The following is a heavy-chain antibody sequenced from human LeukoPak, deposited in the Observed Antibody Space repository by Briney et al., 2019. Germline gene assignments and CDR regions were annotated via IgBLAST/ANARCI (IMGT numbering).Heavy chain of an antibody. V-gene: IGHV3-53*01. CDR1: GIDISYHY. J-gene: IGHJ4*02. CDR2: IHTGGTT. Sequence: PGGSLRLSCVASGIDISYHYMGWVRQAPGKGLEWVSVIHTGGTTHYADSVKGRFTISKDTSNNTVYLQMNSATVEDTAVYYCARVWFGYFFQWGQGALVTVSS. CDR3: ARVWFGYFFQ. D-gene: IGHD3-10*01.